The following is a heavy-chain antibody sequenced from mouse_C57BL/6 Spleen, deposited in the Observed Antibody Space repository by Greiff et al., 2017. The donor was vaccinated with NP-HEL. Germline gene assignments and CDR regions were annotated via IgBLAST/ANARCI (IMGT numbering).Heavy chain of an antibody. CDR3: TRITTVVGPFFDY. CDR1: GYTFTDYE. V-gene: IGHV1-15*01. Sequence: LVESGAELVRPGASVTLSCKASGYTFTDYEMHWVKQTPVHGLEWIGAIDPETGGTAYNQKFKGKAILTADKSSSTAYMELRSLTSEDSAVYYCTRITTVVGPFFDYWGQGTTLTVSS. CDR2: IDPETGGT. J-gene: IGHJ2*01. D-gene: IGHD1-1*01.